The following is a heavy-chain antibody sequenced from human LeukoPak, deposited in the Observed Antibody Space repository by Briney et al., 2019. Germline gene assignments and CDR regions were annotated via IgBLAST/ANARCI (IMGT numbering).Heavy chain of an antibody. J-gene: IGHJ4*02. CDR2: IYYSGST. V-gene: IGHV4-39*07. CDR1: GGSISSGYYY. Sequence: KTSETLSLTCTVSGGSISSGYYYWGWIRQPPGKGLEWIGSIYYSGSTYYNPSLKSRVTISVDTSKNLFSLKVSSVTAADAAVYYCARGRSSSWSSFDYWGQGTLVTVSS. D-gene: IGHD6-13*01. CDR3: ARGRSSSWSSFDY.